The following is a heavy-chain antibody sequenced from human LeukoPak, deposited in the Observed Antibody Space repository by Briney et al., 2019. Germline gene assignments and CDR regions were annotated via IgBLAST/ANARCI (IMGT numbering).Heavy chain of an antibody. D-gene: IGHD5-12*01. CDR1: GGSFSGYY. CDR2: INHSGST. J-gene: IGHJ4*02. Sequence: PSETLSFTCAVYGGSFSGYYWSWIRQPPGKGLEWIGEINHSGSTNYNPSLKSRVTISADTSKNQFSLKLSSVTAADTAVYYCARGPDIVATIPHYWGQGTLVTVSS. V-gene: IGHV4-34*01. CDR3: ARGPDIVATIPHY.